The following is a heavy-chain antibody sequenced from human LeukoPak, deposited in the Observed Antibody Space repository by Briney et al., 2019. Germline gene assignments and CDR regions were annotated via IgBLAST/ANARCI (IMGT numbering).Heavy chain of an antibody. V-gene: IGHV3-23*01. CDR1: GFTFSNYV. Sequence: GGSLRLSCAASGFTFSNYVMSWVRQAPGKGLEWVSTISGSGGTTYYVDSVKGRFTISRDNSKNTLYLQMNSLGAEDTAVYYCAKGYSSGWFRPDAFDIWGQGTMVTVSS. CDR3: AKGYSSGWFRPDAFDI. J-gene: IGHJ3*02. CDR2: ISGSGGTT. D-gene: IGHD6-19*01.